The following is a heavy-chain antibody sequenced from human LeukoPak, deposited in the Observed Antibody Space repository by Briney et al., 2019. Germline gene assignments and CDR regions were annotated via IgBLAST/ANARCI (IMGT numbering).Heavy chain of an antibody. J-gene: IGHJ4*02. Sequence: SETLSLTCTVSGGSISSYYWSWIRQPPGKGLEWIGYIYYSGSTYYNPSLKSRVTISVDTSKNQFSLKLSSVTAADTAVYYCARGSGSWPYYFDYWGQGTLVTVSS. CDR2: IYYSGST. D-gene: IGHD6-13*01. V-gene: IGHV4-59*12. CDR3: ARGSGSWPYYFDY. CDR1: GGSISSYY.